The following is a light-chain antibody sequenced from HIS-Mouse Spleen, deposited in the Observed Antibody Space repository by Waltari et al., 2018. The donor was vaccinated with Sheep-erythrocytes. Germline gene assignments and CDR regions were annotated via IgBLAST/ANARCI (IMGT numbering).Light chain of an antibody. CDR2: EVS. CDR3: CSYAGSNNWV. CDR1: SSDVGGYNY. J-gene: IGLJ3*02. Sequence: QSALTQPASVSGSPGQSITISCIGTSSDVGGYNYVSWYQQHPGKAPQLMIYEVSNRPAGVSNRFSGSKSGNTASLTISGLQAEDEADYYCCSYAGSNNWVFGGGTKLTVL. V-gene: IGLV2-14*01.